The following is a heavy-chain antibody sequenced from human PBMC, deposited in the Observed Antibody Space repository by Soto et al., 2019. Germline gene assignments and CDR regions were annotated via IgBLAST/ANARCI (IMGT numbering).Heavy chain of an antibody. D-gene: IGHD3-22*01. CDR3: ASQEYDSSGYYNWFDP. Sequence: ASVKVSCKASGYTFTSYAMHWVRQAPGQRLEWMGWINAGNGDTKYSQKFQGRVTITRDTSASTAYMELSSLRSEDTAVYYCASQEYDSSGYYNWFDPWGQGTLVTVSS. J-gene: IGHJ5*02. V-gene: IGHV1-3*01. CDR1: GYTFTSYA. CDR2: INAGNGDT.